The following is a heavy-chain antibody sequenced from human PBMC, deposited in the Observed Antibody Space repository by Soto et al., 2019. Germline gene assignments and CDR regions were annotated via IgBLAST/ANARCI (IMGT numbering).Heavy chain of an antibody. V-gene: IGHV3-23*01. CDR3: ATRGPIAVAPY. CDR2: ISGSGGST. D-gene: IGHD6-19*01. CDR1: GFTFISYA. Sequence: GWSLRLSCASSGFTFISYAMSWVRQAPGKGLEWVSAISGSGGSTYYADSVKGRFTISRDNSKNTLYLQMNSLRAEDTAVYYCATRGPIAVAPYWGQGTLVTVSS. J-gene: IGHJ4*02.